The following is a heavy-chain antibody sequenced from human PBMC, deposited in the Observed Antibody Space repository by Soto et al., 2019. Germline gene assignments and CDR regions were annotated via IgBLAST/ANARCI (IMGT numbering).Heavy chain of an antibody. CDR3: APQTFSSSAFHYYYGMDV. Sequence: PGESLKISCKGSGYSFTSYWIGWVRQMPGKGLEWMGIIYPGDSDVRYSPSFRGHVTISADKSISTVYLQWSSLKASDTAMYYCAPQTFSSSAFHYYYGMDVGGKGTTVTVPS. CDR1: GYSFTSYW. D-gene: IGHD6-6*01. V-gene: IGHV5-51*01. J-gene: IGHJ6*04. CDR2: IYPGDSDV.